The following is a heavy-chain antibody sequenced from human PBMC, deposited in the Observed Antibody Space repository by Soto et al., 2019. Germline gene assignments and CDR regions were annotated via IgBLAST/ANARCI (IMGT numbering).Heavy chain of an antibody. V-gene: IGHV1-18*01. Sequence: ASVKVSCKASGYTFTSYGISWVRQAPGQGLEWMGWISAYNGNTNYAQKLQGRVTMTTDTSTSTAYMELRSLRSDDTAVYYCAREGSGYLIPYNWFDPWGQGTLVTVSS. CDR3: AREGSGYLIPYNWFDP. D-gene: IGHD3-22*01. CDR2: ISAYNGNT. CDR1: GYTFTSYG. J-gene: IGHJ5*02.